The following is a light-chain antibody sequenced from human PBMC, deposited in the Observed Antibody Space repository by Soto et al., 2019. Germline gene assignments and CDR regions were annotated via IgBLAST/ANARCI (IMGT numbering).Light chain of an antibody. V-gene: IGLV1-40*01. CDR2: ANT. CDR3: QSYDSSLSGWV. CDR1: SSNIGAGYD. Sequence: QSAMTQPPSVSGAPGQRVTIPCTGSSSNIGAGYDVYWYQQLPGTAPKLLISANTNRPSGVPDRFSGSRSGTSASLAITGLQADDEADYYCQSYDSSLSGWVFGGGTKLTVL. J-gene: IGLJ3*02.